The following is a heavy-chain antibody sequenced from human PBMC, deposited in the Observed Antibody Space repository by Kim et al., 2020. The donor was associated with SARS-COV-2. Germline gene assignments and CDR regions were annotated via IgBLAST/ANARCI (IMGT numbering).Heavy chain of an antibody. CDR1: GFTFSSYW. CDR3: ARGRMWELPQTSLHSDY. D-gene: IGHD1-26*01. J-gene: IGHJ4*02. Sequence: GGSLRLSCAASGFTFSSYWMSWVRQAPGKGLEWVANIKQDGSEKYYVDSVKGRFTISRDNAKNSLYLQMNSLRAEDTAVYYCARGRMWELPQTSLHSDYWGQGTLVTVSS. V-gene: IGHV3-7*03. CDR2: IKQDGSEK.